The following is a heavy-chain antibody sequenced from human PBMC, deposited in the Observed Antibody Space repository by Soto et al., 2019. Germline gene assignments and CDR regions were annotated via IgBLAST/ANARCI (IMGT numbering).Heavy chain of an antibody. CDR3: TRDGSVTRYAFDI. D-gene: IGHD4-4*01. Sequence: GGSLRLSCAASGFTFSDSAMHRVRQASGKGLEWVGRIRSKANSYATAYAASVKGRFTISRDDSENTAYLQMNSLKTEDTAVYYCTRDGSVTRYAFDIWGQGTMVTVS. V-gene: IGHV3-73*01. J-gene: IGHJ3*02. CDR2: IRSKANSYAT. CDR1: GFTFSDSA.